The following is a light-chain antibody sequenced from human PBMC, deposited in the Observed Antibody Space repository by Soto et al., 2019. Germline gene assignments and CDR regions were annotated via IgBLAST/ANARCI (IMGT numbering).Light chain of an antibody. CDR1: QSVSDN. V-gene: IGKV3-15*01. Sequence: EIVMTQSPATLSVSPGERVTLSCRASQSVSDNLAGYQQKPGQAPRLLIYGASTRATTTPARVSGSGSGTEFTLTISSLNSEDFAVYFCQKSNKWPYTLGQGTKRDIK. J-gene: IGKJ2*01. CDR3: QKSNKWPYT. CDR2: GAS.